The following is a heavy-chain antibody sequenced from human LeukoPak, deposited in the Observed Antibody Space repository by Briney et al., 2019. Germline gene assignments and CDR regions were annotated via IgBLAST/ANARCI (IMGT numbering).Heavy chain of an antibody. V-gene: IGHV3-30*18. CDR1: GFTFSSYG. CDR2: ISYDGSNK. Sequence: GGSLRLSCAASGFTFSSYGMHWVRQAPGKGLEWVSVISYDGSNKYYADSVKGRFTISRDNSKNTLYLQMNSLRAEDTAVYYCAKDFLVRGFDYWGQGTLVTVSS. D-gene: IGHD3-10*01. CDR3: AKDFLVRGFDY. J-gene: IGHJ4*03.